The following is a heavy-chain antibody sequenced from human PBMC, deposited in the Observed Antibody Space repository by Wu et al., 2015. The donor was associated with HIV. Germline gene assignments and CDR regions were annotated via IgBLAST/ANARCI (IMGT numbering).Heavy chain of an antibody. V-gene: IGHV1-2*02. CDR3: TTYSDTYSRRKHFDY. CDR2: IDPNTGDI. CDR1: GYTFTNYY. Sequence: QVQLVQSGTEVKKPGTSVKISCKASGYTFTNYYTHWIRQAPGQGLEWMGWIDPNTGDINYAQSFQGRVTMTRDTSIGTAYMELSSLGSEDTAVYYCTTYSDTYSRRKHFDYWGQGTLVTVSS. D-gene: IGHD5-12*01. J-gene: IGHJ4*02.